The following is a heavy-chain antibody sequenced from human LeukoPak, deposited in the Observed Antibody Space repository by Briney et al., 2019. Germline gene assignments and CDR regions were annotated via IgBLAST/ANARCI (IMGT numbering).Heavy chain of an antibody. J-gene: IGHJ3*02. Sequence: GGSLRLSCAASGFTFSSYGMHWVRQAPGKGLEWVAFIRYDGSNKYYADSVKGRFTISRDNSKNTLYLQMNSLRAEDTAVYYCAKDKEKVIIISGAFDIWGQGTMVTVSS. V-gene: IGHV3-30*02. D-gene: IGHD3-3*01. CDR2: IRYDGSNK. CDR1: GFTFSSYG. CDR3: AKDKEKVIIISGAFDI.